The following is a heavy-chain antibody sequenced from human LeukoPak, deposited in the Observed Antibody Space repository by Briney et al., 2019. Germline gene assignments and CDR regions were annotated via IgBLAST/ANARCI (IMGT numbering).Heavy chain of an antibody. J-gene: IGHJ4*02. V-gene: IGHV4-59*01. CDR3: ARGLGMNDY. CDR2: IYYSGST. Sequence: SETLSLTCTVSGGSINSYYWSWIRQPPGKGLERIGYIYYSGSTNYNPSLKSRVTMSVDMSKNQFSLKLSSVTAADMAVYYCARGLGMNDYWGQGTLVTVSS. CDR1: GGSINSYY.